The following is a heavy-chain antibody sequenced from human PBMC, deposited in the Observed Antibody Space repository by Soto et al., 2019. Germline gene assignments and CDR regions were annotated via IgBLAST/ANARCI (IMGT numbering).Heavy chain of an antibody. CDR1: GFTFSSYG. CDR3: ARAYCSGGRCTPGDY. Sequence: QVQLVESGGGVVQPGRSLRLSCAASGFTFSSYGMHWVRQAPGKGLEWVAVVWYDGSNEYYADCVKGRFTISRDNSKNPLYLQMSSLRAEDTAVYYCARAYCSGGRCTPGDYWGQGTLVTVSS. D-gene: IGHD2-15*01. V-gene: IGHV3-33*01. CDR2: VWYDGSNE. J-gene: IGHJ4*02.